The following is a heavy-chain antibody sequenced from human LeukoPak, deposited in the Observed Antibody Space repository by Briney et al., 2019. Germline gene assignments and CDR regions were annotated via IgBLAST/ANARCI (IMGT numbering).Heavy chain of an antibody. Sequence: GGSLRLSCAASGFTFSNFGMMWVRQAPGKGLEWVSSITGDYATYSADPAKGRFTTSRDNSKNIVYLQMDSLRDDDTAVYYCAKGAASGLVDWFDPWGQGTLVTVSS. D-gene: IGHD3-22*01. CDR2: ITGDYAT. V-gene: IGHV3-23*01. CDR1: GFTFSNFG. CDR3: AKGAASGLVDWFDP. J-gene: IGHJ5*02.